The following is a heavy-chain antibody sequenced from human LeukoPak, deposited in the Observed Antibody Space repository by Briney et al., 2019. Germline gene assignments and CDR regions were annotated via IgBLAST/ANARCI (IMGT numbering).Heavy chain of an antibody. CDR1: GFTFSSYS. Sequence: PGGSLRLSCAASGFTFSSYSMNWVRQAPGKGLEWVSSISSSSSYIYYADSVKGRFTISRDNAKKSLFLEMNSLRGEDTAVSYCVRGYSNYGYAFDMWGQGTMVTVSS. CDR2: ISSSSSYI. CDR3: VRGYSNYGYAFDM. J-gene: IGHJ3*02. V-gene: IGHV3-21*01. D-gene: IGHD4-11*01.